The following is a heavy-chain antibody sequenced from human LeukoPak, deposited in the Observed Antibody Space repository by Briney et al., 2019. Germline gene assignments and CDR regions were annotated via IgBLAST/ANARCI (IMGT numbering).Heavy chain of an antibody. CDR3: AKGGGFGSGEAY. Sequence: PGGTLRLSSAASGFTFSNYGMNWVRQAPGKGLEWVSALSSSGGSTYYADSVKGRFTISRDNSKNTLYLQMSSLRAEDTAVYYCAKGGGFGSGEAYWGQGTLVTVSS. V-gene: IGHV3-23*01. CDR2: LSSSGGST. J-gene: IGHJ4*02. D-gene: IGHD3-10*01. CDR1: GFTFSNYG.